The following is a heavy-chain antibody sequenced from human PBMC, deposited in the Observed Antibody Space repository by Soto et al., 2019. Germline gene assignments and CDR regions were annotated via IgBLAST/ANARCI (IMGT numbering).Heavy chain of an antibody. CDR2: IYYSGST. CDR1: GGSISSGGYY. V-gene: IGHV4-31*03. J-gene: IGHJ3*02. D-gene: IGHD2-15*01. Sequence: SETLSLTCTVSGGSISSGGYYWSWIRQHPGKGLEWIGYIYYSGSTYYNPSLKSRVTISVDTSKNQFSLKLSSVTAADTAVYYCARAGYCSGGSCTDAFDIWGQGTMVTVSS. CDR3: ARAGYCSGGSCTDAFDI.